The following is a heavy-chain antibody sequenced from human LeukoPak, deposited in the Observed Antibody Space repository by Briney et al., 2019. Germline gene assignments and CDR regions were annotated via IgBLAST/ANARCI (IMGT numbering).Heavy chain of an antibody. D-gene: IGHD3-9*01. CDR3: VFDIWTLGGH. Sequence: PGGSLRLSCAASGFTFSNYDMDWVRQAPGKGLEWVAYISNNGKTIYYADCVKGRFTISRDNARSSLYLPMNSLRAEDTAVYYCVFDIWTLGGHWGQGTLVSVAS. CDR2: ISNNGKTI. J-gene: IGHJ4*02. V-gene: IGHV3-48*03. CDR1: GFTFSNYD.